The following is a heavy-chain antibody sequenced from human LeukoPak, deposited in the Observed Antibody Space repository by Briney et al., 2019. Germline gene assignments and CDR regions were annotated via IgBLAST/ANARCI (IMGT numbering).Heavy chain of an antibody. D-gene: IGHD3-10*01. Sequence: PGGSLRLSCAASGFTFRSYEMNWVRQAPGKGLEWVSYISSSGSTTYYADSVKGRFTISRDNIKNSLYLQVNSLRAEDTAVYYCARVYGSGSYYTYYFDYWGQGTLVTVSS. J-gene: IGHJ4*02. CDR1: GFTFRSYE. CDR2: ISSSGSTT. CDR3: ARVYGSGSYYTYYFDY. V-gene: IGHV3-48*03.